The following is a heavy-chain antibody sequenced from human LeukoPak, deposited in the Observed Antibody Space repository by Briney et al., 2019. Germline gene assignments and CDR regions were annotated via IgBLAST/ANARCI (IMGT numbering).Heavy chain of an antibody. CDR3: AIVAVARLGKDYFDY. Sequence: GSSVKVSCKASGGTFSSYAISWVRQAPGQGLEWMGGIIPIFGTANYAQKFQGRVTITTDEPTSTAYMELSSLRSEDTAVYYCAIVAVARLGKDYFDYWGQGTLVTVSS. CDR1: GGTFSSYA. CDR2: IIPIFGTA. V-gene: IGHV1-69*05. D-gene: IGHD6-19*01. J-gene: IGHJ4*02.